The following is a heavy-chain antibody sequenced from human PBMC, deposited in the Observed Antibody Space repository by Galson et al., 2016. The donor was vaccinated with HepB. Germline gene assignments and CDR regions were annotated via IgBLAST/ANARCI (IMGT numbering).Heavy chain of an antibody. Sequence: SLRLSCAGSGFTFSGYVLHWVRQAPGKGLEWVAVIAYDGSYKYYADSVKGRFTISRDSSKNTLYLEMNTLRTEDTAVYFCARDLAVRGTTPHLDYWGQGTLVTVSS. CDR2: IAYDGSYK. CDR1: GFTFSGYV. J-gene: IGHJ4*02. V-gene: IGHV3-30*04. CDR3: ARDLAVRGTTPHLDY. D-gene: IGHD1-7*01.